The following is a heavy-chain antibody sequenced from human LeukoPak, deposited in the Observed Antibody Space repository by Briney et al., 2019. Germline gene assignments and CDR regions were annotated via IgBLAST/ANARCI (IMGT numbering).Heavy chain of an antibody. V-gene: IGHV3-74*01. Sequence: GGSLRLSCAASGFTFSSYWMHWVRQAPGKGQVWVSRINSDGSSTSYADSVKGRFTISRDNAKNTLYLQMNSLRAEDTAVYYCARESYDFWSGYYPGYMDVWGKGTTATVSS. CDR1: GFTFSSYW. J-gene: IGHJ6*03. CDR2: INSDGSST. D-gene: IGHD3-3*01. CDR3: ARESYDFWSGYYPGYMDV.